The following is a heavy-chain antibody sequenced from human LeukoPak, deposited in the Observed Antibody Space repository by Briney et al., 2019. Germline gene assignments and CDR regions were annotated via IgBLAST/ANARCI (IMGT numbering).Heavy chain of an antibody. J-gene: IGHJ3*02. Sequence: GASVKVSCKASGYTFSSYGIGWVRQAPRQGLGWMGWITAGNGNTNYAQKVQGRVTMTTDTSTSTAYMELRSLRSDDTAVYFCARDLARGYSYGYNAFDIWGQGTMVTVSS. CDR3: ARDLARGYSYGYNAFDI. CDR1: GYTFSSYG. V-gene: IGHV1-18*01. CDR2: ITAGNGNT. D-gene: IGHD5-18*01.